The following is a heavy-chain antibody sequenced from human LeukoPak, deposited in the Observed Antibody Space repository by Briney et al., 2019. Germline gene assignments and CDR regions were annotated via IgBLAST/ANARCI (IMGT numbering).Heavy chain of an antibody. V-gene: IGHV1-2*03. J-gene: IGHJ4*02. CDR3: ARSGGATTIGDFDY. CDR1: GYTFTGYY. D-gene: IGHD1-26*01. CDR2: ITPNSGGT. Sequence: LGASVKVSCKGSGYTFTGYYMHWVRQAPGQGLEWMGWITPNSGGTNYAQKFQGRVTMTRDTSISTAYMELSRLRSDDTAVYYCARSGGATTIGDFDYWGQGTLVTVSS.